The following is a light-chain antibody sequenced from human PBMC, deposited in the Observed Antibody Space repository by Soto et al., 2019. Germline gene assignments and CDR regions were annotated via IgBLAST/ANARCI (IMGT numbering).Light chain of an antibody. CDR3: CSYAGSNTVV. J-gene: IGLJ3*02. V-gene: IGLV2-23*02. CDR2: EVT. CDR1: NNDVGRYNL. Sequence: QSVLTQPASVSGSPGQSITISCTGTNNDVGRYNLVSWYQQHPGKAPRLILSEVTKRPSGVSDRFSGSKSGKTASLTISGLQAEDEADYYCCSYAGSNTVVFGGGTKLTVL.